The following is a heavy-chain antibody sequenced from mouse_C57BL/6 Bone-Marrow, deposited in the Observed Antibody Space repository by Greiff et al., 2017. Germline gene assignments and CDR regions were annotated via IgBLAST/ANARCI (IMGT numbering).Heavy chain of an antibody. V-gene: IGHV1-15*01. CDR1: GYTFTDYE. Sequence: QVQLQQSGAELVRPGASVTLSCKASGYTFTDYEMHWVKQTPVHGLEWIGAIDPETGGTAYNQKFKGKAILTADKSSSTAYMELRSLTSEDSAVYYCTRGRYSWFAYWGQGTLVTVSA. J-gene: IGHJ3*01. CDR3: TRGRYSWFAY. CDR2: IDPETGGT.